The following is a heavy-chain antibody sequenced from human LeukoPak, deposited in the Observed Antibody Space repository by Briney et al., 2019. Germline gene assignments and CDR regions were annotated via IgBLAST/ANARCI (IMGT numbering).Heavy chain of an antibody. CDR1: GFTFSTYS. D-gene: IGHD1-7*01. J-gene: IGHJ4*02. V-gene: IGHV3-21*04. Sequence: GGSLRLSCAASGFTFSTYSMNWVRQTPGKGLEWVSSITRDSIYTFYADSMKGRFTISRDNAKNSLSLQMNSLRAEDTAIYYCAKDGKTRNWNYFQAKAVDWGQGTLVTVSS. CDR2: ITRDSIYT. CDR3: AKDGKTRNWNYFQAKAVD.